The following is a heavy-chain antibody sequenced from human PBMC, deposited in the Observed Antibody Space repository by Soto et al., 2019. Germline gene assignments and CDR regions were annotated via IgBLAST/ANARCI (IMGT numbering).Heavy chain of an antibody. D-gene: IGHD2-2*03. CDR2: ISAYNGNT. V-gene: IGHV1-18*01. Sequence: ASVKVSCKASGYTFTSYGISWGRQAPGQGLEWMGWISAYNGNTNYAQKLQGRVTMTTDTSTSTAYMELRSLRSDDTAVYYCAREGFGYCSSTSCSHYYYYGMDVWGQGTTVTVSS. CDR3: AREGFGYCSSTSCSHYYYYGMDV. CDR1: GYTFTSYG. J-gene: IGHJ6*02.